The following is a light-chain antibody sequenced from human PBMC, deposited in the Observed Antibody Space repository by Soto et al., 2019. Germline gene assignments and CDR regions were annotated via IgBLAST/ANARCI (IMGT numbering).Light chain of an antibody. CDR1: NSDVGGYYY. CDR3: ASYSSLSTRV. V-gene: IGLV2-14*01. J-gene: IGLJ1*01. Sequence: QSVLTQPAALSGSPGQSITISYTGSNSDVGGYYYVSWYQQHPGKAPKLIIYEVTNRPSGVSNRFSGSKSGSTASLTISGLQFEDEADYHCASYSSLSTRVFGTGTKVTVL. CDR2: EVT.